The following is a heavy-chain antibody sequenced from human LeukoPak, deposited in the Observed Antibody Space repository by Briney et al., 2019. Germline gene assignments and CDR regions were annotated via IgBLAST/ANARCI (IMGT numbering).Heavy chain of an antibody. CDR2: INHSGST. D-gene: IGHD1-26*01. V-gene: IGHV4-34*01. J-gene: IGHJ5*02. Sequence: PSETLSLTCVVYGESFSGYYWSWIRQPPGKGLEWIGEINHSGSTNYNPSLKSRVTISVDTSKNQFSLKLSSVTAADTAVYYCARHSGGTYYVNFDPWGQGTLVTVSS. CDR1: GESFSGYY. CDR3: ARHSGGTYYVNFDP.